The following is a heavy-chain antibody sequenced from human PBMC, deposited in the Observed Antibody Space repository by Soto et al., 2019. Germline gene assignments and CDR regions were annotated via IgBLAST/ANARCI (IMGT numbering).Heavy chain of an antibody. CDR2: IYPGDSDT. Sequence: XEFVKICCKGSGDTFTNYWIGWVRQMPGKGLEWMGIIYPGDSDTKYNPSFQGQVTISADKSITTTYLRWTSLKASDTAIYYCAASIFYYGMDVWGQGTTVTVSS. J-gene: IGHJ6*02. CDR1: GDTFTNYW. CDR3: AASIFYYGMDV. V-gene: IGHV5-51*01.